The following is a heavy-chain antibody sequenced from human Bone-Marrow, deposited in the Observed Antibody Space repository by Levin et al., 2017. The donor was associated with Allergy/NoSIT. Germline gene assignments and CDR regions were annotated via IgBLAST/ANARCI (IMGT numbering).Heavy chain of an antibody. Sequence: LAGGSLRLSCAASGFTFSAYGMHWVRQAPGKGLEWVAVISYDGTIDYYERSVKGRFIISRDNSKNTLYLQMNSLRTDDTAVYYCANDPRRLGAEHFHIWGQGTMVTVSS. CDR2: ISYDGTID. V-gene: IGHV3-30*18. CDR1: GFTFSAYG. CDR3: ANDPRRLGAEHFHI. D-gene: IGHD5-12*01. J-gene: IGHJ3*02.